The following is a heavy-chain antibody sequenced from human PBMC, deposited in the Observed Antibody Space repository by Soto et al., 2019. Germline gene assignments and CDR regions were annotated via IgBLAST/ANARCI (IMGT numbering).Heavy chain of an antibody. CDR1: GGSIRSGGYY. Sequence: LSLTCTVSGGSIRSGGYYWSWVRQNPRRGLEWIGNIYYSGNTCYNPSLKSRLTISVDTSKNQFSLNLSSVTAADTAVYYCARDRLMATAGTARHYFGLDVWGQGTTVTVSS. CDR2: IYYSGNT. D-gene: IGHD5-18*01. CDR3: ARDRLMATAGTARHYFGLDV. V-gene: IGHV4-31*03. J-gene: IGHJ6*02.